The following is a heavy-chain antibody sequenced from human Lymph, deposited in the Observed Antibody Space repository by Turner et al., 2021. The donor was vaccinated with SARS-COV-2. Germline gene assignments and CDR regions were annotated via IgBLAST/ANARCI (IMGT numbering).Heavy chain of an antibody. CDR2: ISGDGGGT. Sequence: EVQLVESGGGVVQPGGSLRLSCEASGSTFDDYAMHWVRQAPGKGLEWVSLISGDGGGTYYADSVKGRFTISRDNSKNSLSLQMNSLRAEDTALYYCAKDPGYCSGGSCYSRTYFDFWGQGTLVTVSA. CDR3: AKDPGYCSGGSCYSRTYFDF. J-gene: IGHJ4*02. V-gene: IGHV3-43*02. CDR1: GSTFDDYA. D-gene: IGHD2-15*01.